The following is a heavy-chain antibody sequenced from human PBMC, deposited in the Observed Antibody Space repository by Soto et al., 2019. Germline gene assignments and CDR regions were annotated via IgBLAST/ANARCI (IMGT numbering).Heavy chain of an antibody. V-gene: IGHV1-2*04. CDR2: INPNSGGT. D-gene: IGHD3-10*01. CDR3: ARVAPYYYGSGSYYNDFRFDY. J-gene: IGHJ4*02. Sequence: ASVKVSCKASGYTFTGYYMHWVRQAPGQGLEWMGWINPNSGGTNYAQKFQGWVTMTRDTSISTAYMELSRLRSDDTAVYYCARVAPYYYGSGSYYNDFRFDYWGQGTLVTVSS. CDR1: GYTFTGYY.